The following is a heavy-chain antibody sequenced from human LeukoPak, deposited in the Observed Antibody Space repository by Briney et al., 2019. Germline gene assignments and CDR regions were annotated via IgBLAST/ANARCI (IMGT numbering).Heavy chain of an antibody. D-gene: IGHD3-10*01. J-gene: IGHJ3*02. CDR1: GGSISSSSYY. CDR3: ARDKSRTYGSADAFDI. Sequence: SETLSLTCTVSGGSISSSSYYWGWIRQPPGKGLEWIGSIYYSGSTYYNPSLKSRVTISVDTSKNQFSLKLRSVAAADTAVYYCARDKSRTYGSADAFDIWGQGTMVTVSS. V-gene: IGHV4-39*07. CDR2: IYYSGST.